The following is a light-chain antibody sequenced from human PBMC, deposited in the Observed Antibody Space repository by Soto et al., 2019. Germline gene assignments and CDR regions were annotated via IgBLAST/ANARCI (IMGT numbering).Light chain of an antibody. CDR3: QQYGRPPRAT. Sequence: EIVRRQSPATLSVSPGERATLSCRASQSVSSNLAWYQQKPGQAPRLVIYEASSRATGIPDRFSGGGSGTDFTLSISKVEPEDFAVYYCQQYGRPPRATFGQGTRLEIK. CDR2: EAS. V-gene: IGKV3-20*01. J-gene: IGKJ5*01. CDR1: QSVSSN.